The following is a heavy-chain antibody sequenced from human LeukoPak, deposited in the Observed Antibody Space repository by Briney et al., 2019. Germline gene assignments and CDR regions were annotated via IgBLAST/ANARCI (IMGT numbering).Heavy chain of an antibody. Sequence: GGSLRLSCAASGFTFSDYTMNWVRQAPGKGLEWVSSISSSSSYIYYVDSVKGRFTISRDNAKNSLYLEMNSLRAEDTAVYYCARDIAGDPPPYYFDYWGQGSLVTVSS. CDR1: GFTFSDYT. J-gene: IGHJ4*02. D-gene: IGHD7-27*01. CDR3: ARDIAGDPPPYYFDY. CDR2: ISSSSSYI. V-gene: IGHV3-21*01.